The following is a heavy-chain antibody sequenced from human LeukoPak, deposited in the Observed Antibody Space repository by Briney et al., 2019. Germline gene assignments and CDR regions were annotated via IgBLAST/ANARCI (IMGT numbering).Heavy chain of an antibody. V-gene: IGHV1-69*15. J-gene: IGHJ4*02. D-gene: IGHD5-12*01. Sequence: SVKVSCKASGGTFSSYAISWVRQAPGQGLEWMGRIIPIFGIANYAQKFQGRVTITADESTSTAYMELSSLRSEDTAVYYCARAGIGATIEFFDYWGQGTLVTVSS. CDR3: ARAGIGATIEFFDY. CDR2: IIPIFGIA. CDR1: GGTFSSYA.